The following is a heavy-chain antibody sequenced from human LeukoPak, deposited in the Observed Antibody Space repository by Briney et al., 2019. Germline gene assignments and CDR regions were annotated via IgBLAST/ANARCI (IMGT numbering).Heavy chain of an antibody. Sequence: SETLSLTRAVYGGSFSGYYWSWIRQPPGKGLEWIGEINHSGSTNYNPSLKSRVTISVDTSKNQFSLKLSSVTAADTAVYYCASGYCGGDCYSDYYYYGMDVWGQGTTVTVSS. D-gene: IGHD2-21*02. CDR1: GGSFSGYY. J-gene: IGHJ6*02. V-gene: IGHV4-34*01. CDR2: INHSGST. CDR3: ASGYCGGDCYSDYYYYGMDV.